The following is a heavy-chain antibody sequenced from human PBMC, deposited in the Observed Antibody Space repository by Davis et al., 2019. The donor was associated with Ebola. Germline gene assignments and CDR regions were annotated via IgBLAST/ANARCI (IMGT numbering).Heavy chain of an antibody. V-gene: IGHV1-69*06. CDR3: ARDSSGWYYFDY. D-gene: IGHD6-19*01. Sequence: SVKVSCKASGGTFTTYTISWLRQAPGQGLEWMGGIIPIFGAANYAQKFQGRVTITADNSASTAYMELSSLRSEDTAVYYCARDSSGWYYFDYWGQGTLVTVSS. CDR1: GGTFTTYT. J-gene: IGHJ4*02. CDR2: IIPIFGAA.